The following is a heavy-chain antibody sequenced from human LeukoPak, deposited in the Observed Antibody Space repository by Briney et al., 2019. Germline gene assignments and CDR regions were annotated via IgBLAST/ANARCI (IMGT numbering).Heavy chain of an antibody. CDR1: GFTFSNYA. CDR2: ITSRGSNT. Sequence: GGSLRLSCAASGFTFSNYAMSWVRQAPGKGLEWVSEITSRGSNTYYADSVKGRLAISRDNSKKTLYLQMNSLRAEDTAIYYCAKPSSTGWYVDSWGQGTLVTVSS. CDR3: AKPSSTGWYVDS. D-gene: IGHD6-19*01. J-gene: IGHJ4*02. V-gene: IGHV3-23*01.